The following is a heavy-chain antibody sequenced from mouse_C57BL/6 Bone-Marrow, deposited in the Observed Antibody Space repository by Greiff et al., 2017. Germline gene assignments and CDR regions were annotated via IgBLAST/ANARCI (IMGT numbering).Heavy chain of an antibody. CDR2: IYPGDGDT. D-gene: IGHD1-1*01. CDR1: GYAFSSYW. J-gene: IGHJ3*01. Sequence: VQLQQSGAELVTPGASVKISCKASGYAFSSYWMNWVKQRPGKGLEWIGQIYPGDGDTTYNGKFKGKATLTADKSSSTAYMQLSSLTSEDSAVYFCARERYYDGAWYDYGGQGTLVTVSA. V-gene: IGHV1-80*01. CDR3: ARERYYDGAWYDY.